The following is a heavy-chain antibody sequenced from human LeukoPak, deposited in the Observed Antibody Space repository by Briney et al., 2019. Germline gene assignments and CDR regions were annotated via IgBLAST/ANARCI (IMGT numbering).Heavy chain of an antibody. J-gene: IGHJ4*02. V-gene: IGHV4-4*07. CDR1: GGSISSYY. D-gene: IGHD1-1*01. CDR2: TYTSGST. Sequence: SETLSLTCTVSGGSISSYYWSWIRQPAGKGLEWIGRTYTSGSTNYNPSLTSRVTKSVDTSKNHFPLKLSSVTAADTAVYSCARDDNYYFDYWGQGTLVTVSS. CDR3: ARDDNYYFDY.